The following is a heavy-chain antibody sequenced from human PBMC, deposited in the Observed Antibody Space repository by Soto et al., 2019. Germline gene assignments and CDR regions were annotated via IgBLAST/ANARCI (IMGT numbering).Heavy chain of an antibody. J-gene: IGHJ4*02. V-gene: IGHV3-21*01. CDR1: GFTFSTYS. D-gene: IGHD4-4*01. CDR2: ISGSGNYT. Sequence: GGSLRLSCAASGFTFSTYSMDWVRQAPGKGLEWVSSISGSGNYTHYADFLRGRFTISRDNAKTSLYLQMNSLRAEDTAVYYCAREGINNYNEYYFDSWGQGTVVTVSS. CDR3: AREGINNYNEYYFDS.